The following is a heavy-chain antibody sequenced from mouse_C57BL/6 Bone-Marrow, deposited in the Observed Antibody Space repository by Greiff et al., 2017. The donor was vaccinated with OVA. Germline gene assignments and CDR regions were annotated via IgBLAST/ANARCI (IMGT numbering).Heavy chain of an antibody. CDR1: GFTFSDYY. V-gene: IGHV5-16*01. J-gene: IGHJ1*03. CDR2: INYDGSST. Sequence: EVKLMESEGGLVQPGSSMKLSCTASGFTFSDYYMAWVRQVPEKGLEWVANINYDGSSTYYLDSLKSRFIISRDNAKNILYLQMSSLKSEDTATYYCARDVTPWYFDVWGTGTTVTVSS. D-gene: IGHD2-12*01. CDR3: ARDVTPWYFDV.